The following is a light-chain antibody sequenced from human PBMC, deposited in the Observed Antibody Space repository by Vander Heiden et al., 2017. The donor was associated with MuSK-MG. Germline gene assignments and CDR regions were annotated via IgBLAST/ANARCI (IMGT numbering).Light chain of an antibody. CDR3: HQCYSTPIT. CDR1: QSISSY. V-gene: IGKV1-39*01. J-gene: IGKJ5*01. CDR2: AAS. Sequence: DIQMTQSPSSLSVSVGDRVTITCRASQSISSYLNWYQQKPGKAPKLLIYAASSLQSGVPSRFSGSGSGTDFTLTISRLQPEDFATYYCHQCYSTPITFGPGTQLEIK.